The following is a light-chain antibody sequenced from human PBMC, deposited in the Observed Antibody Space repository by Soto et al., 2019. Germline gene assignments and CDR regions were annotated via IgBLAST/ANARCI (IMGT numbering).Light chain of an antibody. J-gene: IGLJ7*01. CDR2: LNSDGSH. Sequence: QTVVTQWPSASASLGASVKLTCTLSSGHSSYAIAWHQQQPEKGPRFLMRLNSDGSHNKGYGIPDHFSGSSSGAERYLTISSLQSEDEADYYCQTWGTDVSVFGGGTQLTVL. CDR3: QTWGTDVSV. CDR1: SGHSSYA. V-gene: IGLV4-69*01.